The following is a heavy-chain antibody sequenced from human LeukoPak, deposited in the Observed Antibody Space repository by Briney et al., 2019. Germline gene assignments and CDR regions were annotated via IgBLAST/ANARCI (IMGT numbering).Heavy chain of an antibody. V-gene: IGHV4-30-4*02. CDR2: NLDSGNT. D-gene: IGHD4-11*01. CDR1: GCSISSDNYY. Sequence: PSETLSLTCTVSGCSISSDNYYWSWIRQPPGKGLEWIGYNLDSGNTYYNPSLKSRVTISLDTSTNQFSLHLSTVTAADTAVYFCARDPYSKRIFDYWGQGILVTVSS. CDR3: ARDPYSKRIFDY. J-gene: IGHJ4*02.